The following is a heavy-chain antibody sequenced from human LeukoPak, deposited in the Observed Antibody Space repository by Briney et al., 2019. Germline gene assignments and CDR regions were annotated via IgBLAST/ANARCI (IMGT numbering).Heavy chain of an antibody. CDR3: ARAEYYGSGSYYKSIWFDP. CDR1: GYTFTSYD. D-gene: IGHD3-10*01. CDR2: MNPNSGNT. Sequence: GASVKVSCKASGYTFTSYDINWVRQATGQGLEWMGWMNPNSGNTGYAQKFQGRVTITRNTSISTAYMELSRLRSDDTAVYYCARAEYYGSGSYYKSIWFDPWGQGTLVTVSS. V-gene: IGHV1-8*02. J-gene: IGHJ5*02.